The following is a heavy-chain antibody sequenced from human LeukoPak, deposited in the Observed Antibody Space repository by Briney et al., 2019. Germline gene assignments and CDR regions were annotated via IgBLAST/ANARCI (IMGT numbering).Heavy chain of an antibody. J-gene: IGHJ1*01. V-gene: IGHV1-46*01. CDR1: GYTFTSYY. CDR3: ARALATYYYDSSGYQGGYFQH. CDR2: INPSGGST. Sequence: GASVKVSCKASGYTFTSYYMHWVRQAPGQGLEWMGIINPSGGSTSYAQKFQGRVTMNRDTSTSTVYMELSSLISEDTAVYYCARALATYYYDSSGYQGGYFQHWGQGTLVTVSS. D-gene: IGHD3-22*01.